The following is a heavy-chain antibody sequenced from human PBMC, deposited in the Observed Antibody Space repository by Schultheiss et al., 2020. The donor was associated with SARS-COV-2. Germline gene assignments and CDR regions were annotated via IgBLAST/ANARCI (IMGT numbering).Heavy chain of an antibody. CDR1: GGSISTGSHY. V-gene: IGHV4-39*01. CDR2: IHYTGNT. Sequence: SETLSLTCTVSGGSISTGSHYWAWIRQPPGKGLEWIGNIHYTGNTYYNPSLKSRVTLSIDTSENRFSLNLSSVTAADTAMYYCARDNHGSGSYYYYAMDVWGQGTTVTVSS. D-gene: IGHD3-10*01. J-gene: IGHJ6*02. CDR3: ARDNHGSGSYYYYAMDV.